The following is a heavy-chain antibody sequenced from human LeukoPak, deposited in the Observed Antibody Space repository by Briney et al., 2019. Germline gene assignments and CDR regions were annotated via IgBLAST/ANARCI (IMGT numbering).Heavy chain of an antibody. CDR3: ARVTKDGYFDPLYYMDV. CDR1: GGSISSYY. Sequence: PSETLSLTCTVSGGSISSYYWSWVRQPPGKGLEWIGFVYYTGSTNYSPSLKSRVTISVDTSKNQFSLKLRSVTAADTAVYYCARVTKDGYFDPLYYMDVWGKGTTVTISS. J-gene: IGHJ6*03. CDR2: VYYTGST. D-gene: IGHD3-9*01. V-gene: IGHV4-59*01.